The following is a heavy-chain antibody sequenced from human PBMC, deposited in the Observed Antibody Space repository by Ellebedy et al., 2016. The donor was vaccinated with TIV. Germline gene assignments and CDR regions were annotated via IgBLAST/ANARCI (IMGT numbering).Heavy chain of an antibody. J-gene: IGHJ4*02. CDR3: ARVGDDYGEDY. CDR1: GFTFSSYW. D-gene: IGHD4-17*01. Sequence: GGSLRLSCAACGFTFSSYWMHWVRQAPGKGLVWASRINSDGSSTSYADSVKGRFTISRDNAKNTLYLQMNSLRAEDTAVYYCARVGDDYGEDYWGQGTLVTVSS. V-gene: IGHV3-74*01. CDR2: INSDGSST.